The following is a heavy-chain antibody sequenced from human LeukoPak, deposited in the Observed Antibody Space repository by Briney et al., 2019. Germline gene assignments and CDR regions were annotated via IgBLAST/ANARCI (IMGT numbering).Heavy chain of an antibody. D-gene: IGHD6-13*01. CDR3: ARDSGGSWYGYYFDY. CDR2: ISYDGSNK. Sequence: GGSLRLSCAASGFTFSSFEMNWVRQAPGKGLEWVAVISYDGSNKYYADSVKGRFTISRDNSKNTLYLQMNSLRAEDTAVYYCARDSGGSWYGYYFDYWGQETLVTVSS. CDR1: GFTFSSFE. V-gene: IGHV3-30-3*01. J-gene: IGHJ4*02.